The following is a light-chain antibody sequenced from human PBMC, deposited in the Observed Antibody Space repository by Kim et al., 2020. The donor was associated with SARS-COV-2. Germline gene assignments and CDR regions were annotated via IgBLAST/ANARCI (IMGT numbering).Light chain of an antibody. CDR3: CSYAGSHTYV. Sequence: GQSITISCTGTRSDVGRYTLVSWYQQHPGKVPNLLIYEVDKRPSEISYRFSGSKSDNTASLTIPGLQAEDEADYYCCSYAGSHTYVFGTGTKVTVL. V-gene: IGLV2-23*02. J-gene: IGLJ1*01. CDR2: EVD. CDR1: RSDVGRYTL.